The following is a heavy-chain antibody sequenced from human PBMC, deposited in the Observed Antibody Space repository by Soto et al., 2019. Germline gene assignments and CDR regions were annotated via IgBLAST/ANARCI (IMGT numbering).Heavy chain of an antibody. Sequence: GGSLRLSCAASGFTLSIYAMSWVRQAPGRGLEWVSGINHSGGKTHYADSVKGRFTISRGNAKNTVYLQMDSLRAEDMAVYYCATVATNSYNWLDPWGQGTLVTVSS. CDR3: ATVATNSYNWLDP. CDR2: INHSGGKT. V-gene: IGHV3-23*01. D-gene: IGHD5-12*01. CDR1: GFTLSIYA. J-gene: IGHJ5*02.